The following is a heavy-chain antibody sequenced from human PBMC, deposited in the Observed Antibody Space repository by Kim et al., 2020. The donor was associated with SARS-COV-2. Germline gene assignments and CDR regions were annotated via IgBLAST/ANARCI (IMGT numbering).Heavy chain of an antibody. V-gene: IGHV4-39*01. Sequence: SETLSLTCSVSGGSISSTNYYWGWIRQPPGKGLEWIASIYYSGRTYYSPSLTTRVTISVDTSKNQFSLKVTSVTAADTAVYYCARRYCTPSGCSITDWGQGTLVTVSS. CDR1: GGSISSTNYY. D-gene: IGHD2-8*01. CDR3: ARRYCTPSGCSITD. CDR2: IYYSGRT. J-gene: IGHJ4*02.